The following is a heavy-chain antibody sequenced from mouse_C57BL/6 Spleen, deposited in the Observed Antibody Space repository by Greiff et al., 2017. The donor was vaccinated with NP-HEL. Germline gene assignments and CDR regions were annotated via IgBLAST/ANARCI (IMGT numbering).Heavy chain of an antibody. CDR2: IDPSDSYT. CDR3: ARTLTGTGWYFDV. V-gene: IGHV1-59*01. J-gene: IGHJ1*03. D-gene: IGHD4-1*01. Sequence: QVQLQHPGAELVRPGTSVKLSCKASGYTFTSYWMHWVKQRPGQGLEWIGVIDPSDSYTNYNQKFKGKATLTVDTSSSTAYMQLSSLTSEDSAVYYCARTLTGTGWYFDVWGTGTTVTVSS. CDR1: GYTFTSYW.